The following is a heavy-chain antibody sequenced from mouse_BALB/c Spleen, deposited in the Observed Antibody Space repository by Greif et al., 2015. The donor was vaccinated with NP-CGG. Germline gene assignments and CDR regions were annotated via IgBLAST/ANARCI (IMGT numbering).Heavy chain of an antibody. CDR3: ARGGTGFDY. CDR1: GFTFSDYY. J-gene: IGHJ2*01. D-gene: IGHD3-3*01. CDR2: IGDGGSYT. Sequence: EVKLMESGGGLVKPGGSLKLSCAASGFTFSDYYMYWVRQTPEKRLEWVATIGDGGSYTYYPDSVKGRFTISRDNAKNNLYLQMSSLKSEDTAMYYCARGGTGFDYWGQGTTLTVSS. V-gene: IGHV5-4*02.